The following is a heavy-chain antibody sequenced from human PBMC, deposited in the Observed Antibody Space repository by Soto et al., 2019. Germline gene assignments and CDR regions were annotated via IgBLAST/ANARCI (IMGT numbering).Heavy chain of an antibody. CDR3: ARLANIFDFDS. V-gene: IGHV5-51*01. CDR1: GYSFDGYW. J-gene: IGHJ4*01. D-gene: IGHD2-21*01. CDR2: IYPGDSDT. Sequence: GESLKISGKGSGYSFDGYWITWVRQLPGKGLEWMGIIYPGDSDTRYSPSFQGQVTISADKSISTAYLQWSSLKASDTAMYFWARLANIFDFDSWGHGTLVTSPQ.